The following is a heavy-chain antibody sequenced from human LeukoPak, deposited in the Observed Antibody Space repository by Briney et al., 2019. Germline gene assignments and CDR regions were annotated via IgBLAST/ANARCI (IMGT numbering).Heavy chain of an antibody. Sequence: GGSPRLSCAASGFTDSSNYMTWVRQAPGKGLEWVSHIYSGGSTYYADSVKGRFTISRDDSKNTLYVQMNSLRAEYTDVYYCARVLPYYYDSSGYLAPTFFDYWGQGTLVTVSS. CDR2: IYSGGST. V-gene: IGHV3-53*01. D-gene: IGHD3-22*01. CDR3: ARVLPYYYDSSGYLAPTFFDY. CDR1: GFTDSSNY. J-gene: IGHJ4*02.